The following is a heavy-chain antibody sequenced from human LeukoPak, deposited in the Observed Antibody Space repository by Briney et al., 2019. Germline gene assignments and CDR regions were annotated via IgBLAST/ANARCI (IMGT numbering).Heavy chain of an antibody. Sequence: GESLKISCKGSGYSFTSYWICWVRQMPGKGLEWMGIIYPGDSDTRYSPSFQGQVTISADKSISTAYLQWSSLKASDTAMYYCARGVDYDFWSGYYSPSYYLDCWGQGTLVTVSS. CDR3: ARGVDYDFWSGYYSPSYYLDC. D-gene: IGHD3-3*01. V-gene: IGHV5-51*01. CDR2: IYPGDSDT. J-gene: IGHJ4*02. CDR1: GYSFTSYW.